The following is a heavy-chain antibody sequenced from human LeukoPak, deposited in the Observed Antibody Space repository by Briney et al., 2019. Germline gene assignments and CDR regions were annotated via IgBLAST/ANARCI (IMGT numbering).Heavy chain of an antibody. CDR1: GYSISSGYY. D-gene: IGHD1-26*01. Sequence: PSETLSLTCTVSGYSISSGYYWGWIRQPPGKGLEWIGSIYHSGTTYYNPSLKSRVSISVDTSKNQFSLRLSSVTAADTAVYYCARGRWELPDYWGQGTLVTVSS. CDR3: ARGRWELPDY. V-gene: IGHV4-38-2*02. J-gene: IGHJ4*02. CDR2: IYHSGTT.